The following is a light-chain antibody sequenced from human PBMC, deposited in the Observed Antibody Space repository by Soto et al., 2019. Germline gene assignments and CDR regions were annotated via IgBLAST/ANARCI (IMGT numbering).Light chain of an antibody. Sequence: QAVVTQPASVSGSPGQSITISCTGTSSDVGGYNYVSWYQKHPGKAPKLMIFEVTNRPSGVSNRFSGSKSGNTASLTISGLQAEDEADYYCSSYTSSSTPVVFGGGTKVTVL. V-gene: IGLV2-14*01. J-gene: IGLJ2*01. CDR2: EVT. CDR1: SSDVGGYNY. CDR3: SSYTSSSTPVV.